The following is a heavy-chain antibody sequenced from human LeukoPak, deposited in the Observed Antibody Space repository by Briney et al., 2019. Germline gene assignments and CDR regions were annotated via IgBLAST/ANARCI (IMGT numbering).Heavy chain of an antibody. J-gene: IGHJ4*02. D-gene: IGHD3-22*01. CDR1: GFTFSSYS. CDR3: ARDSTAEYYYDSSGYYFIDY. CDR2: ISSSSSYI. V-gene: IGHV3-21*01. Sequence: GGSLRLSCAASGFTFSSYSMTWVRQAPGKGLEWVSSISSSSSYIYYADSVKGRFTISRDNAKNSLYLQMNSLRAEDTAVYYCARDSTAEYYYDSSGYYFIDYWGQGTLGTVSS.